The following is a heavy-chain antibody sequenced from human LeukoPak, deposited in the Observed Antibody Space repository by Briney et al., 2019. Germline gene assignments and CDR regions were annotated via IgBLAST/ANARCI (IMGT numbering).Heavy chain of an antibody. CDR1: GFTFSSYA. CDR2: ISGSGGST. Sequence: GGSLRLSCAASGFTFSSYAMSWVRQAPGKGLEWVSAISGSGGSTYYADSVKGRFTISRDNSKNTLYLQMNSLRAEDTAVYYCAKDRDCRGGSCYSDYWGQGTLVTVSS. D-gene: IGHD2-15*01. J-gene: IGHJ4*02. V-gene: IGHV3-23*01. CDR3: AKDRDCRGGSCYSDY.